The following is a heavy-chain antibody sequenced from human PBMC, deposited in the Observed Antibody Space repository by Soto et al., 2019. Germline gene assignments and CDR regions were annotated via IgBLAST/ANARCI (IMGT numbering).Heavy chain of an antibody. D-gene: IGHD6-13*01. CDR1: GGTFSSYA. Sequence: QVQLVQSGAEVKKPGSSVKVSCKASGGTFSSYAISWVRQAPGQGLEWMGGIIPIFGTANYAQKFQGRVTITADKSTSTASMELSSLRSEDTAVYYCARCSWDSSSWVRPGGWYTYYFDYWGQGTLVTVSS. CDR3: ARCSWDSSSWVRPGGWYTYYFDY. J-gene: IGHJ4*02. V-gene: IGHV1-69*06. CDR2: IIPIFGTA.